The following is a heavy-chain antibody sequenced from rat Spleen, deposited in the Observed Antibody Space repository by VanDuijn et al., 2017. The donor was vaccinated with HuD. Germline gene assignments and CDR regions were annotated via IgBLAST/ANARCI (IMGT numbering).Heavy chain of an antibody. J-gene: IGHJ2*01. V-gene: IGHV5-31*01. CDR1: GFIFKDYW. CDR2: ITNGGGRL. Sequence: EVQLVESGGGLVQPGRSLKLSCVASGFIFKDYWMTWIRQAPGKGLEWVASITNGGGRLYYSDSVKGRFNISRENAKSTLNLQMNSLRSEDTATYYCTGPFDYWGQGVMVTVSS. CDR3: TGPFDY.